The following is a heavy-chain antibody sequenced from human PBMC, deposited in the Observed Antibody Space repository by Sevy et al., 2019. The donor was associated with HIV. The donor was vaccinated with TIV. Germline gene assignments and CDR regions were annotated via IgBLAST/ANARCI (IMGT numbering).Heavy chain of an antibody. CDR1: GGSINTYY. CDR2: IYYSGNT. CDR3: ARHSGRLQRRFDWSLYY. V-gene: IGHV4-59*08. Sequence: SETLSLTCTVSGGSINTYYWSWVRQSPGKGLEWIGYIYYSGNTNYNPSLESRVTFSVDTSKNQFSLMLRSVTAADTAIYYCARHSGRLQRRFDWSLYYWGQGILVTVSS. D-gene: IGHD3-9*01. J-gene: IGHJ4*02.